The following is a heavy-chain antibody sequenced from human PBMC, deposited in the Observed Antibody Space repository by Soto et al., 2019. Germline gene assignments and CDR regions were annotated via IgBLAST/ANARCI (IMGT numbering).Heavy chain of an antibody. Sequence: EVQLVESGGGLVKPGGSLRLSCAASGFSFSSDSIDWVRQAPGKGLEWVSSISSSGSFKNYADSVKGRFTISRDNAKNSLYLQMSGLKDEDTAVYYCARDPPTGTTLDWADSWGQGTLVTVSS. V-gene: IGHV3-21*01. CDR2: ISSSGSFK. J-gene: IGHJ4*02. D-gene: IGHD1-7*01. CDR3: ARDPPTGTTLDWADS. CDR1: GFSFSSDS.